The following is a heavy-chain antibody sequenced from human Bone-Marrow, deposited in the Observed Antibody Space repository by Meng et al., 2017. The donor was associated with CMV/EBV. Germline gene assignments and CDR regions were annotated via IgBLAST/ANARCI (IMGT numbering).Heavy chain of an antibody. V-gene: IGHV2-5*02. Sequence: IPIEESGLLLVKPTQTLTPACSFAGFSISTSGVGVGWIRQRPRKALEWIALIYWDDDKRYSPSLKSRLTITNDTSNNQVVLTMTDMDPVDTARYYCAHSGPWRYSYVWGQGTLVTVSS. CDR3: AHSGPWRYSYV. CDR2: IYWDDDK. J-gene: IGHJ4*02. D-gene: IGHD5-18*01. CDR1: GFSISTSGVG.